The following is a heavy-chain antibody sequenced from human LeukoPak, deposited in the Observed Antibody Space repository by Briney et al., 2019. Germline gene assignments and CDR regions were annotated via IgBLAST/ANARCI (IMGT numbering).Heavy chain of an antibody. D-gene: IGHD3-3*01. CDR2: VNHSGGT. CDR1: GGSFSGYY. CDR3: ARSRQIFGVAENWFDP. Sequence: KPSETLSLTCAVYGGSFSGYYWSWIRQPPVKGLEWIGEVNHSGGTNYNPSLKSRVTISVDTSKNQFSLNLKSVTAADTAVYYCARSRQIFGVAENWFDPWGQGTLVTVSS. V-gene: IGHV4-34*01. J-gene: IGHJ5*02.